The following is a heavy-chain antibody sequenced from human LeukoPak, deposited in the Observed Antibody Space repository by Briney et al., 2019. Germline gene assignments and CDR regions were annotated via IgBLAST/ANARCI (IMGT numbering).Heavy chain of an antibody. J-gene: IGHJ6*03. Sequence: GASVKVSCKASGGTFSSYAISWVRQAPGQGLEWMGGIIPIFGTANYAQKFQGRVTITADESTSTAYMELSSLRSEDTAVYYCARDNYGGNREDEGSYYYYYMDVWGKGTTVTVSS. D-gene: IGHD4-23*01. V-gene: IGHV1-69*13. CDR2: IIPIFGTA. CDR1: GGTFSSYA. CDR3: ARDNYGGNREDEGSYYYYYMDV.